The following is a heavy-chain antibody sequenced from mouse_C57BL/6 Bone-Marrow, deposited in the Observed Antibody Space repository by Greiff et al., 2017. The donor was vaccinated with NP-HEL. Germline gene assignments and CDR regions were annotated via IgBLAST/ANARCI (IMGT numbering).Heavy chain of an antibody. V-gene: IGHV1-19*01. CDR1: GYTFTDYY. CDR2: INPYNGGT. J-gene: IGHJ3*01. Sequence: VQLQQSGPVLVKPGASVKMSCKASGYTFTDYYMNWVKQSHGKSLEWIGVINPYNGGTSYNQKFKGKATLTVDKSSSTAYMELNSLTSEDSAVYYCARKDDYDAPFAYWGQGTLVTVSA. CDR3: ARKDDYDAPFAY. D-gene: IGHD2-4*01.